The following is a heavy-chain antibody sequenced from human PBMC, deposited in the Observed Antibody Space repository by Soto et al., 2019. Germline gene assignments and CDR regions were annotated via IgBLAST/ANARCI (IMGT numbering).Heavy chain of an antibody. CDR2: IIPIFGTA. CDR3: ARDRRKDIVVVVAATQGAFAI. V-gene: IGHV1-69*01. J-gene: IGHJ3*02. Sequence: QVQLVQSGAEVKKPGSSVKVSCKASGGTFSSYAISWVRQAPGQGLEWMGGIIPIFGTANYAQKFQGRVTITADESTSTAYMELSSLRSEDTAVYYGARDRRKDIVVVVAATQGAFAIWGKGTMVTVSS. CDR1: GGTFSSYA. D-gene: IGHD2-15*01.